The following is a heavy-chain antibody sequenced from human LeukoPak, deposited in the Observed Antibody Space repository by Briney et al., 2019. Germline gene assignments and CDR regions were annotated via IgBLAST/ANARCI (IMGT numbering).Heavy chain of an antibody. CDR1: HYSINSGYY. CDR2: IYHSGTT. V-gene: IGHV4-38-2*02. Sequence: TSETLSLTCTVSHYSINSGYYWGWIRQTPGKGLEWIGIIYHSGTTYSNPSLKSRVTISVDTSKNQFSLKLSSVTAEDTAVYYCARGGYSYVGYFDYWGQGTLVTVSS. D-gene: IGHD5-18*01. J-gene: IGHJ4*02. CDR3: ARGGYSYVGYFDY.